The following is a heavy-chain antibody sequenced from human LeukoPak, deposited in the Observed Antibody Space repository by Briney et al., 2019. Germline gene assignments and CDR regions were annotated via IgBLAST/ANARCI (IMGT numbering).Heavy chain of an antibody. CDR2: ISWNSGTI. Sequence: GGSLRLSCEASGFTFDDYAMHWVRQAPGKGLEWVSGISWNSGTIGYADSVKGRFTISRDNAKNSLYLQMNSLRAEDTAVYYCAELGITMIGGVWGKGTTVTISS. J-gene: IGHJ6*04. D-gene: IGHD3-10*02. CDR1: GFTFDDYA. CDR3: AELGITMIGGV. V-gene: IGHV3-9*01.